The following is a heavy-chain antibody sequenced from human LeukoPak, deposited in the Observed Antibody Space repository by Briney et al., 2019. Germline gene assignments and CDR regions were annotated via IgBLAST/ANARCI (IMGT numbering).Heavy chain of an antibody. V-gene: IGHV3-9*01. D-gene: IGHD1-26*01. CDR1: GFTFDDYA. CDR2: ISWNSGST. J-gene: IGHJ4*02. Sequence: GRSLRLSCAASGFTFDDYAMHWVRQAPGKGLEWVSGISWNSGSTGYADSVKGRFTISRDNAKNSLYLQMNSLRAEDTALYYCAKAASGSYYFDYWGQGTLVTVSS. CDR3: AKAASGSYYFDY.